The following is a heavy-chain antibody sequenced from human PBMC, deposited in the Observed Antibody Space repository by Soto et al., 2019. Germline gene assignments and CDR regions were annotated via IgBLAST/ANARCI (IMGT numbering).Heavy chain of an antibody. V-gene: IGHV3-74*03. J-gene: IGHJ4*02. CDR3: ARDLRTDVLPVPFDF. CDR1: GFSFSNSW. D-gene: IGHD2-15*01. Sequence: EVQLVESGGGLVQPGGSLRLSCAASGFSFSNSWMHWVRQAPGKGLAWVSHINSDGSRTTYGDSVRGRFTMSRDNAKNTLYLQMNSLRAEDTAVYYCARDLRTDVLPVPFDFWGPGTLVTVSS. CDR2: INSDGSRT.